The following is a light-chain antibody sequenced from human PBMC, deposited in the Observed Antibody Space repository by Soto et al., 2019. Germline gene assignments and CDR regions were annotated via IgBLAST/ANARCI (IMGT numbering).Light chain of an antibody. CDR2: YDS. CDR3: QVWDSSSDHPVV. J-gene: IGLJ2*01. V-gene: IGLV3-21*04. CDR1: NIGSKS. Sequence: SYELTQPPSVPVAPGKTARITCGGNNIGSKSVHWYQQKPGQAPVLVIYYDSDRPSGIPERFSGSNSGNTATLTISRVEAGDEADYYCQVWDSSSDHPVVFGGGTKLTAL.